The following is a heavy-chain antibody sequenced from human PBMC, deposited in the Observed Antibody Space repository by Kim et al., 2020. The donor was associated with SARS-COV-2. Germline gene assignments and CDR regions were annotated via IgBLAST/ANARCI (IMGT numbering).Heavy chain of an antibody. J-gene: IGHJ6*02. V-gene: IGHV1-69*13. Sequence: SVKVSCKASGGTFSSYAISWVRQAPGQGLEWMGGIIPIFGTANYAQKFQGRVTITADESTSTAYMELSSLRSEDTAVYYCASRRHCSSTSCYRFGDRGYYYYGMDVWGQGTTVTVSS. CDR3: ASRRHCSSTSCYRFGDRGYYYYGMDV. D-gene: IGHD2-2*01. CDR2: IIPIFGTA. CDR1: GGTFSSYA.